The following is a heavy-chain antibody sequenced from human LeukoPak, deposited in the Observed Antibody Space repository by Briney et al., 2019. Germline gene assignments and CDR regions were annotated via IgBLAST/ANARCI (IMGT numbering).Heavy chain of an antibody. CDR3: ARRTYYDTLTGYNYWYFDL. CDR2: IYYTGST. CDR1: GVSISDYY. Sequence: SETLSLTCTVSGVSISDYYWSWVRQPPGKGLEWIGYIYYTGSTDYNPSLKSRATMSLDTSKNQFSLNLRSVTATDTAVYYCARRTYYDTLTGYNYWYFDLWGRGTLVTVSS. J-gene: IGHJ2*01. D-gene: IGHD3-9*01. V-gene: IGHV4-59*01.